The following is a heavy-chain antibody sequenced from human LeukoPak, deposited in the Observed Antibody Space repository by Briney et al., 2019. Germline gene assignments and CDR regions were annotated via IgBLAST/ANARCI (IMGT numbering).Heavy chain of an antibody. CDR1: GGSISSSSYY. J-gene: IGHJ4*02. D-gene: IGHD1-14*01. Sequence: ASETLSLTCTVSGGSISSSSYYWGWIRQPPGKGLEWIGSIYYSGSTYYNPSLKSRVTISVDTSKNQFSLKLSSVTAADTAVYYCARHEVSPQHLLDYWGQGTLVTVSS. CDR2: IYYSGST. CDR3: ARHEVSPQHLLDY. V-gene: IGHV4-39*01.